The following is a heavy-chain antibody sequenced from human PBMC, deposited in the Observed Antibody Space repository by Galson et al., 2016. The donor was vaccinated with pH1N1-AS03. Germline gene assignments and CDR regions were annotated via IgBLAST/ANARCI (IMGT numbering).Heavy chain of an antibody. V-gene: IGHV1-69*13. CDR2: VLPLFGKT. J-gene: IGHJ3*02. Sequence: SVKVSCKASGGPFTNFAINWVRQAPGQGLEWMGGVLPLFGKTNYAEKFQGRLTITAGGIYYMEMNSLTSEDTAVYFCARKMGGGSALDTWGQGTMVTVSS. CDR3: ARKMGGGSALDT. D-gene: IGHD3-16*01. CDR1: GGPFTNFA.